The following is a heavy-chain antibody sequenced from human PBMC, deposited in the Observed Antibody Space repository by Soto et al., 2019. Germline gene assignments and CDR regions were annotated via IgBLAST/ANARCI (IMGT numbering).Heavy chain of an antibody. CDR3: GRSHSFDGSIYHYYFDF. Sequence: SETLSLTCTVSGVSISTYYWSWIRDPPGGTLDWIGYIYACEHNTYNPSLERRVTKSGDMPNNEFTLELTSMTGRDAAVFFCGRSHSFDGSIYHYYFDFWGQGTLVTVSP. J-gene: IGHJ4*02. D-gene: IGHD3-10*01. CDR1: GVSISTYY. V-gene: IGHV4-59*12. CDR2: IYACEHN.